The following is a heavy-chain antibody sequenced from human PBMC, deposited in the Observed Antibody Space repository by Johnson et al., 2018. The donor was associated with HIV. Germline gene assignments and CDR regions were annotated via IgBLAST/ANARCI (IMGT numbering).Heavy chain of an antibody. D-gene: IGHD6-13*01. CDR1: GFTFSSYD. CDR3: ARAGLSIAAAGTPPGAFDI. Sequence: VQLVESGGGVVRPGGSLRLSCAASGFTFSSYDMHWVRQATGKGLEWVSAIGTAGDTYYPGSVKGRFTISRENAKNSLYLQMNSLRAEDTAVYYCARAGLSIAAAGTPPGAFDIWGQGTMVTVSS. J-gene: IGHJ3*02. V-gene: IGHV3-13*01. CDR2: IGTAGDT.